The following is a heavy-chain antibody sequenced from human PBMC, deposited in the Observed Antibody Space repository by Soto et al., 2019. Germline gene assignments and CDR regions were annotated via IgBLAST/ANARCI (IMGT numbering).Heavy chain of an antibody. CDR2: ISYDVSNK. Sequence: PGGSLRLSCAASGFTFSSYGMHWVRQAPGKGLEWVAVISYDVSNKYYADSVKGRFTISRDNSKNTLYLQMNSLRAEDTAVYYCAKDRVKIVVVPADIPYYYYYGMDVWGQGNTVTVSS. J-gene: IGHJ6*02. CDR3: AKDRVKIVVVPADIPYYYYYGMDV. CDR1: GFTFSSYG. D-gene: IGHD2-2*02. V-gene: IGHV3-30*18.